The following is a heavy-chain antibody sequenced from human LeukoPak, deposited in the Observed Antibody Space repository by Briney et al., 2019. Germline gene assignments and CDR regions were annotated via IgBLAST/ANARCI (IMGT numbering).Heavy chain of an antibody. D-gene: IGHD1-26*01. Sequence: GGSLRLSCEASEFILSSYAMSWVRQAPGKGLEWVSAISNNGGYTYYADSVQGRFTISRDNSKSTLCLQMNSLRAEDTAVYYCAKKWGVGTTTLDYFDYWGQGTLVTVSS. CDR2: ISNNGGYT. V-gene: IGHV3-23*01. CDR1: EFILSSYA. J-gene: IGHJ4*02. CDR3: AKKWGVGTTTLDYFDY.